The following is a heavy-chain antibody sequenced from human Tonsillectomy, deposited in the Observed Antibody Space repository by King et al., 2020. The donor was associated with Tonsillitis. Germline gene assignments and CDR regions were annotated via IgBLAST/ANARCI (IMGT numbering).Heavy chain of an antibody. CDR3: AKKQGDAFDI. V-gene: IGHV4-59*01. Sequence: VQLQESGPGLVKPSETLSLTCTVSGGSISTYYWSWIRQPPGKGLEWIGYIYYSGSTTYNPSLESRVTISVDTSKNQFSLKLSSVTAADTAMYYCAKKQGDAFDIWGQGTMVTVSS. CDR2: IYYSGST. CDR1: GGSISTYY. J-gene: IGHJ3*02.